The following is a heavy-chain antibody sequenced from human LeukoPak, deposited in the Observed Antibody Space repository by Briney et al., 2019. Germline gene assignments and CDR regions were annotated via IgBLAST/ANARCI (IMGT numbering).Heavy chain of an antibody. CDR1: GYTFTSYG. J-gene: IGHJ5*02. D-gene: IGHD3-3*01. CDR2: ISAYNGNT. Sequence: ASVKVSCKASGYTFTSYGISWVRQAPGQGLEWMGWISAYNGNTNYAQKLQGRVTMTTDTSTSTAYMELSRLRSDDTAVYYCARESRLLESRQCDPWGQGTLVTVSS. V-gene: IGHV1-18*01. CDR3: ARESRLLESRQCDP.